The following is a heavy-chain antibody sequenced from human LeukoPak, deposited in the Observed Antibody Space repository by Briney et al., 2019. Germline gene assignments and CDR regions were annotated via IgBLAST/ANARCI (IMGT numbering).Heavy chain of an antibody. J-gene: IGHJ4*02. CDR3: ARAGAAGEYYFDY. D-gene: IGHD6-13*01. CDR1: GGSISSSSYY. Sequence: SETLSLTCTVSGGSISSSSYYWGWIRQPPGKGLEWIGSIYYSGSTNYNPSLKSRVTISVDTSKNQFSLKLSSVTAADTAVYYCARAGAAGEYYFDYWGQGTLVTVSS. V-gene: IGHV4-39*07. CDR2: IYYSGST.